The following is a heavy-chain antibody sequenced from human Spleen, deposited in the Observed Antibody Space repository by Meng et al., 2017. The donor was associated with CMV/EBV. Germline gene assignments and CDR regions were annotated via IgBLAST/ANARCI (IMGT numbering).Heavy chain of an antibody. CDR2: VTPYNGNA. CDR1: GYTFINYG. D-gene: IGHD2/OR15-2a*01. Sequence: ASVKVSCKTSGYTFINYGVTWVRQTSGQGLEWLGSVTPYNGNANYAQKLQGRITMTTDTSTNTAFMELRSLRSDDTAVYYCARVVYVYYFDFWGQGTLVTVSS. J-gene: IGHJ4*02. CDR3: ARVVYVYYFDF. V-gene: IGHV1-18*01.